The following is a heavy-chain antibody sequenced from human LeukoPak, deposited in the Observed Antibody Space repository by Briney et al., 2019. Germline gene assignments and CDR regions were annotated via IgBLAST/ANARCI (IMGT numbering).Heavy chain of an antibody. V-gene: IGHV2-5*02. Sequence: SGPTLVNPTQTLTLTCTFSGFSLSTSGVGVGRIRQPPGKALEWLALIYWDDDKRYSPSLKSRLTITKDTSKNQVVLTMTNMDPVDTATYYCAHIAASKSHTHPDVLRDYGDHRLPYNWFDPWGQGTLVTVSS. CDR3: AHIAASKSHTHPDVLRDYGDHRLPYNWFDP. J-gene: IGHJ5*02. CDR2: IYWDDDK. CDR1: GFSLSTSGVG. D-gene: IGHD4-17*01.